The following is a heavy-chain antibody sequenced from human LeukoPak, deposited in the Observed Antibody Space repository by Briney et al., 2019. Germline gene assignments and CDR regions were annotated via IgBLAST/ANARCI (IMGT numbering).Heavy chain of an antibody. CDR3: VRSITMFQV. J-gene: IGHJ1*01. V-gene: IGHV3-23*01. CDR1: GFTFSSYA. Sequence: GGSLRLSCAASGFTFSSYAMSWVRQAPGKGLEWVSAMSSSDDGRYYAASVRGRFTISRDNAKNSLFLQMNSVRAEDTALYYCVRSITMFQVWGQGTLVSVSS. D-gene: IGHD3-10*02. CDR2: MSSSDDGR.